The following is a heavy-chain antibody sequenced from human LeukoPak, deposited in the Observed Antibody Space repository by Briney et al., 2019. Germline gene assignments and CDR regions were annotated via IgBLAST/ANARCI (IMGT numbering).Heavy chain of an antibody. CDR3: AKDGTYYYDSSGYWSWFDP. D-gene: IGHD3-22*01. V-gene: IGHV3-30*18. CDR1: GFTFSSYG. Sequence: ARSLRLSCAASGFTFSSYGMHWVRQAPGKGLEWVAVISYDGSNKYYADSVKGRFTISRDNSKNTLYLQMNSLRAEDTAVYYCAKDGTYYYDSSGYWSWFDPWGQGTLVTVSS. CDR2: ISYDGSNK. J-gene: IGHJ5*02.